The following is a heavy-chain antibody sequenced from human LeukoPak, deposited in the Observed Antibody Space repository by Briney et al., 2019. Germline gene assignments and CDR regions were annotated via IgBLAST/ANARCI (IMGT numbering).Heavy chain of an antibody. D-gene: IGHD5-18*01. CDR3: ARERGDGRQLWPTYYYYMDV. V-gene: IGHV1-2*02. Sequence: ASVNVSCKASGYTFTGYYMHWVRQAPGQGLEWIGWINPNSGGTNNAQKFHGRVTMTTDTSISAASKELSRPRTDATAVYYCARERGDGRQLWPTYYYYMDVWGKGTTVTVSS. CDR2: INPNSGGT. J-gene: IGHJ6*03. CDR1: GYTFTGYY.